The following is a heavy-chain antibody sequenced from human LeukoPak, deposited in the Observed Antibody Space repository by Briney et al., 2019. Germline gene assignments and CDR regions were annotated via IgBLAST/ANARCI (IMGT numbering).Heavy chain of an antibody. J-gene: IGHJ3*01. Sequence: ASVKVSCKASGYTFTGYYVHWVRQAPGQGLEWMGWINPNSGGTKFALKFQGRVAMTGDASISTAYMNLTSLTYDDTAVYYCARDRSGYSDSRPFDFWGQGTMVTVSS. CDR2: INPNSGGT. D-gene: IGHD3-22*01. CDR3: ARDRSGYSDSRPFDF. CDR1: GYTFTGYY. V-gene: IGHV1-2*02.